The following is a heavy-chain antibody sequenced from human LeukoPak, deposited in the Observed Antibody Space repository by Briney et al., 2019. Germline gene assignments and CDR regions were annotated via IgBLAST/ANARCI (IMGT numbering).Heavy chain of an antibody. V-gene: IGHV4-31*03. CDR1: GGSISSGGYY. D-gene: IGHD5-24*01. CDR2: IYYSGST. Sequence: SETLSLTCTVSGGSISSGGYYWSWIRQHPGKGLEWIGYIYYSGSTYYNPSLKSRVTISVDTSKNQFSLKLSSVTAADTAVYYCARGGDGYNFDAFDIWGRGTMVTVSS. J-gene: IGHJ3*02. CDR3: ARGGDGYNFDAFDI.